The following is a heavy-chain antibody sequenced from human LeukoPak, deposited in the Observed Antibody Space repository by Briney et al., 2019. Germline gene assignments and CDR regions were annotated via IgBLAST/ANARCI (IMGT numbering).Heavy chain of an antibody. CDR1: GFTFSSYG. CDR3: GRATMSPTTSEACDI. CDR2: VCSDGSKV. Sequence: GGSLTLSCAASGFTFSSYGMHWVRQTPGKGLEWVAVVCSDGSKVYYADSVKGRFTISRDNSKNTLYLQMNSLRAGDTSVYYCGRATMSPTTSEACDIWGEGRMVTVSS. J-gene: IGHJ3*02. V-gene: IGHV3-33*08. D-gene: IGHD5-12*01.